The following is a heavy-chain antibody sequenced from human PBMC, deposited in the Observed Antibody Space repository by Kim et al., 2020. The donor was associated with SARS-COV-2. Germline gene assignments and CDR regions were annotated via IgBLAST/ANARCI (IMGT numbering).Heavy chain of an antibody. Sequence: ASVKVSCKTSGYSFTNYEINWVRQVTGQGLEWMGWMNPKNGHTGSSEKFQDRVAMTRDTSISTAYMALSSLRFEDTAVYYCARGSYYSDSCDYWGRGTLVTVSS. CDR2: MNPKNGHT. CDR1: GYSFTNYE. CDR3: ARGSYYSDSCDY. D-gene: IGHD3-22*01. V-gene: IGHV1-8*01. J-gene: IGHJ4*02.